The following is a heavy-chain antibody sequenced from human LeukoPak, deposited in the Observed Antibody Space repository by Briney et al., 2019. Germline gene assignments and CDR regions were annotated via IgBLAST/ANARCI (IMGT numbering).Heavy chain of an antibody. D-gene: IGHD6-13*01. CDR3: ARGFYSTPPYYFDY. CDR2: IYHSGST. CDR1: GYSISSGYY. V-gene: IGHV4-38-2*02. Sequence: SETLSLTCTVSGYSISSGYYWGWIRQPPGKGLEWIGSIYHSGSTYYNPSLKSRVTISVDTSRNQFSLKLSSVTAADTAVYYCARGFYSTPPYYFDYWGQGTLVTVSS. J-gene: IGHJ4*02.